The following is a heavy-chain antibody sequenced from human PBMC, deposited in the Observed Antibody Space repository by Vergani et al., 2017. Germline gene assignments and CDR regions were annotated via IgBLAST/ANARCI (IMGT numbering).Heavy chain of an antibody. Sequence: VQLVESGGGVVKPGGSLRLSCAASGFTFSSYAMSWVRQAPGKGLEWVSAISGSGGSTYYADSVKGRFTISRDNSKNTLYLQMNSLRAEDTAVYYCAKGVLGYCSGGSCYSSDYWGQGTLVTVSS. CDR1: GFTFSSYA. V-gene: IGHV3-23*04. J-gene: IGHJ4*02. CDR3: AKGVLGYCSGGSCYSSDY. CDR2: ISGSGGST. D-gene: IGHD2-15*01.